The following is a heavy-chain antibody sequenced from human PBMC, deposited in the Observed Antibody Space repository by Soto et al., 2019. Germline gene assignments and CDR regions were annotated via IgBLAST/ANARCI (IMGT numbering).Heavy chain of an antibody. CDR3: ARDRQSSGWLDAFDI. D-gene: IGHD6-19*01. Sequence: SETLSLTCTVSGGSISSYYWSLIRQPPGKGLEWIGYIYYSGSTNYADSVKGRFTISRHSSMNTVYLQMDSLRAEDTAVYYCARDRQSSGWLDAFDIWGQGTMVTVSS. V-gene: IGHV4-59*01. CDR1: GGSISSYY. CDR2: IYYSGST. J-gene: IGHJ3*02.